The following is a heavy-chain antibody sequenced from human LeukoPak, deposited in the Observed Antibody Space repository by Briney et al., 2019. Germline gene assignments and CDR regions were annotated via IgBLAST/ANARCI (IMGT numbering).Heavy chain of an antibody. V-gene: IGHV4-59*01. CDR2: IYYSGST. J-gene: IGHJ4*02. CDR1: GGSISSYY. D-gene: IGHD1-26*01. Sequence: SETLSPTCTVSGGSISSYYWSWIRQPPGKGLEWIGYIYYSGSTNYNPSLKSRVTISVDTSKNQFSLKLSSVTAADTAVYYCASRSKWEHIGYWGQGTLVTVSS. CDR3: ASRSKWEHIGY.